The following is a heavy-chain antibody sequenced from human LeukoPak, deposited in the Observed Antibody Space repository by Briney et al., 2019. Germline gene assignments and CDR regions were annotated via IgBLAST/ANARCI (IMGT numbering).Heavy chain of an antibody. V-gene: IGHV4-34*01. J-gene: IGHJ5*02. Sequence: PSETLSLTCAVYGGSFSGYYWSWIRQPPGKGLEWIGEINHSGSTNYNPSLKSRVTTSVDTSTNQFSLKLSSVTAADTPAYYCARGRIAAAGRAGGWFDPWGQGTLVTVSS. CDR2: INHSGST. D-gene: IGHD6-13*01. CDR3: ARGRIAAAGRAGGWFDP. CDR1: GGSFSGYY.